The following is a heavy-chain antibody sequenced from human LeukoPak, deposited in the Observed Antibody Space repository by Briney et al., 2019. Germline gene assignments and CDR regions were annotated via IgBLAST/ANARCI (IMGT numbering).Heavy chain of an antibody. V-gene: IGHV3-23*01. CDR1: GFIFRSYP. J-gene: IGHJ4*02. D-gene: IGHD1-26*01. Sequence: GRPLRLSCAASGFIFRSYPMSWVRQAPGRGLEWVSAITSGGDKTYYGDSVKGRFTISRDNSKNTLSLQMNSLRPEDTAVYYCAKENPVGGTNYFDYWGQGTLVTVSS. CDR3: AKENPVGGTNYFDY. CDR2: ITSGGDKT.